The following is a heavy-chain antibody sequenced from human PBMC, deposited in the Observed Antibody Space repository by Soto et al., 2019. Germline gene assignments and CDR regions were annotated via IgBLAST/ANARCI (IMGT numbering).Heavy chain of an antibody. D-gene: IGHD6-19*01. CDR1: GFTFSSYA. CDR2: ISGSGGST. Sequence: GGSLRLSCAASGFTFSSYAMSWVRQAPGKGLEWVSAISGSGGSTYYADTVKGRFTISRDNSKNTLYLQMNSLRADDTAVYYCAKGVTTATGGWLSHFATGGQGTLVTVSP. CDR3: AKGVTTATGGWLSHFAT. V-gene: IGHV3-23*01. J-gene: IGHJ4*02.